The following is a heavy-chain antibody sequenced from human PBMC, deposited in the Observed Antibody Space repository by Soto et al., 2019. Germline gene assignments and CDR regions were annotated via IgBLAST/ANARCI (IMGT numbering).Heavy chain of an antibody. V-gene: IGHV3-30*18. D-gene: IGHD6-13*01. CDR1: GFTFSSYG. CDR2: ISYDGSNK. J-gene: IGHJ5*02. CDR3: AKKSAAGSWFDP. Sequence: QVQLVESGGGVVQPGTSLRLSCAASGFTFSSYGMHWVRQAPGKGLEWVAVISYDGSNKYYADSVKGRFTISRDNSKNTLYLQMNSLRAEDTAVYYCAKKSAAGSWFDPWGQGTLVTVSS.